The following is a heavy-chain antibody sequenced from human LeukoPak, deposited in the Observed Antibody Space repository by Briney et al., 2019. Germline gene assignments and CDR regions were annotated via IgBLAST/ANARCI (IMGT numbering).Heavy chain of an antibody. J-gene: IGHJ4*02. Sequence: PGGSLRLSCAASGFTFSSYSMNWVRQAPGKGLVWVSSITTSSIYIYYADSVKGRFTISRDNAKNSLYLQMNSLRAEDTAVYYCARDLIYYDSSGSDYWGQGTLVTVSS. CDR2: ITTSSIYI. D-gene: IGHD3-22*01. V-gene: IGHV3-21*01. CDR1: GFTFSSYS. CDR3: ARDLIYYDSSGSDY.